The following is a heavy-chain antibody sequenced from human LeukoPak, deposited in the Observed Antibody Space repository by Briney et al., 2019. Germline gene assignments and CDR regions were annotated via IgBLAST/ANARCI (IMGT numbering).Heavy chain of an antibody. J-gene: IGHJ6*03. CDR1: GGTFSSYA. CDR2: IIPIFGTA. CDR3: ARDPYSGGYGSYYYYYMDV. V-gene: IGHV1-69*13. Sequence: SVKVSCKASGGTFSSYAISWVRQAPEQGLEWMGGIIPIFGTANYAQKFQGRVTITADESTSTAYMELSSLRAEDTAVYYCARDPYSGGYGSYYYYYMDVWGKGTTVTISS. D-gene: IGHD1-26*01.